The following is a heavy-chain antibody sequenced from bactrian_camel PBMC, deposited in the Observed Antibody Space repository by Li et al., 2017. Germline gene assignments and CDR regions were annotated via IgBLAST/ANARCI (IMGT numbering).Heavy chain of an antibody. CDR2: MHTSGGST. V-gene: IGHV3S66*01. CDR1: GYTYKAYS. D-gene: IGHD1*01. Sequence: VQLVESGGGSVQTGGSLRLSCVYSGYTYKAYSMGWFRQAPGKEREGVASMHTSGGSTTYADSVKGRFTISMDNAKNTLYLQMNSLQPEDTAMYYCAAEAREDWNCRLGRTLGANFWGQGTQVTVS. J-gene: IGHJ4*01. CDR3: AAEAREDWNCRLGRTLGANF.